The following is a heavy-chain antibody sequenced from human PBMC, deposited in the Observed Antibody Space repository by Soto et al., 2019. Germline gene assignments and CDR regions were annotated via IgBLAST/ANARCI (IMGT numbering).Heavy chain of an antibody. J-gene: IGHJ4*02. CDR1: GFTFSGYA. CDR3: ARDTPMAPFDY. V-gene: IGHV3-30-3*01. CDR2: ISYDGSNK. Sequence: GGSQRLSYAASGFTFSGYAVHWVRQAPGKGLEWVAVISYDGSNKYYADSVKGRFTIYRDNSKNTLYLQMNSLRAEDTAVYYCARDTPMAPFDYWGQGTLVTVSS. D-gene: IGHD5-18*01.